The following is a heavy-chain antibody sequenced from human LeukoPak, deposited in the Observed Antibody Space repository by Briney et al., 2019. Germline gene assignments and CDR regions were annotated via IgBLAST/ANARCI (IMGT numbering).Heavy chain of an antibody. D-gene: IGHD6-19*01. V-gene: IGHV1-69*13. CDR1: GGTFSSYA. CDR3: ARALSSHSSGTYYYYYGMDV. J-gene: IGHJ6*02. Sequence: ASVKVSCKASGGTFSSYAISWVRQAPGQGLEWMGGIIPIFGTANYAQKFQGRVTITADESTSTAYMELSSLRSEDTAVYYCARALSSHSSGTYYYYYGMDVWGQGTTATVSS. CDR2: IIPIFGTA.